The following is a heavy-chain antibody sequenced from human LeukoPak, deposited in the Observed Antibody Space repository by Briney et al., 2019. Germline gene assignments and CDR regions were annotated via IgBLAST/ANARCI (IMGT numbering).Heavy chain of an antibody. Sequence: ASVKVSCKASGYTFTSYYMHWVRQAPGQGLEWMGIINPSGGSTSYAQKFQGRVTMTRDTSTSTAYMELSSLRSEDTAVYYCASPGRITISETGFDYWGQGTLVTVSS. CDR2: INPSGGST. V-gene: IGHV1-46*03. CDR3: ASPGRITISETGFDY. CDR1: GYTFTSYY. J-gene: IGHJ4*02. D-gene: IGHD3-3*01.